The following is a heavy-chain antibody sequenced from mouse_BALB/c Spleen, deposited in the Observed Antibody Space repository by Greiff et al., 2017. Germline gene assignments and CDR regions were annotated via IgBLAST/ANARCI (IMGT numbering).Heavy chain of an antibody. CDR1: GYTFTSYW. V-gene: IGHV1-69*02. D-gene: IGHD2-10*01. J-gene: IGHJ2*01. CDR2: IDPSDSET. Sequence: QVQLQQPGAELVKPGAPVKLSCKASGYTFTSYWMNWVKQRPGRGLEWIGRIDPSDSETHYNQKFKDKATLTVDKSSSTAYIQLSSLTSEDSAVYYCARTYYGNPYFDYWGQGTTLTVSS. CDR3: ARTYYGNPYFDY.